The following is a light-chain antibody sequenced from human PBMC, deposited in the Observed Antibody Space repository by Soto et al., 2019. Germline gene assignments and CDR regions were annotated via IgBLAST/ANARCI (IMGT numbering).Light chain of an antibody. CDR2: APS. V-gene: IGKV1-12*01. CDR3: QQSNSFPG. J-gene: IGKJ4*01. Sequence: DIQMNHSPSSVSASVGDRVTITCRASQGISSWLAWYQQKPAKAPKLLIYAPSSLQSGVPSGFSGSGSGTDFALAISSLQPGDFATYYCQQSNSFPGFGGGTKVEIK. CDR1: QGISSW.